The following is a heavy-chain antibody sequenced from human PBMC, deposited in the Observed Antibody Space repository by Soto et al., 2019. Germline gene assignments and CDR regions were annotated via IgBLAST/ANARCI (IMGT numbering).Heavy chain of an antibody. Sequence: QVQLQQWGAGLLKPSETLSLTCAVYGGSFSGYYWSWIRQPPGKGLEWIGEINHSGSTNYNPSLKSRVTISVDTSKNQFSLKLSSVTAADTAVYYWARSPRADFWSGYRYFDLWGRGTLVTVSS. V-gene: IGHV4-34*01. J-gene: IGHJ2*01. CDR2: INHSGST. CDR3: ARSPRADFWSGYRYFDL. CDR1: GGSFSGYY. D-gene: IGHD3-3*01.